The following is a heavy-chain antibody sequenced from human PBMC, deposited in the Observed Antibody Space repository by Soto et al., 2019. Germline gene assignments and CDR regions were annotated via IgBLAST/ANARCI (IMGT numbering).Heavy chain of an antibody. Sequence: EVQLVESGGGLVQPGGSLRLSCAASGFIFSTYNMNWVRQAPGKGLEWVSDISGSGSTSYYADSVKGRFTISRDNDKNALYLQMHSLRDEDTAVYYCVRGATRRTWFDPWGQGTLVTVSS. CDR1: GFIFSTYN. CDR3: VRGATRRTWFDP. CDR2: ISGSGSTS. D-gene: IGHD1-26*01. J-gene: IGHJ5*02. V-gene: IGHV3-48*02.